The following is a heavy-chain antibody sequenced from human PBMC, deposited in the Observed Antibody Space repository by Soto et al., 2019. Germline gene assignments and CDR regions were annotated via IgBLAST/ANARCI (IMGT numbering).Heavy chain of an antibody. CDR1: GFTFSSYA. D-gene: IGHD3-16*01. Sequence: QVQLVESGGGVVQPGRSLRLSCAASGFTFSSYAMHWVRQAPGKGLEWVAVISYDGSNKYYADSVKGRFTISRDNSKHTLYLQMNSLRAEDTAVYYCARNPYYDYVWQDYDMDVWGQGTTVTVSS. J-gene: IGHJ6*02. CDR3: ARNPYYDYVWQDYDMDV. CDR2: ISYDGSNK. V-gene: IGHV3-30-3*01.